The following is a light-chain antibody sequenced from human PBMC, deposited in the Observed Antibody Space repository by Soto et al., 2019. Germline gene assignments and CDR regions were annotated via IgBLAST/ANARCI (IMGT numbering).Light chain of an antibody. V-gene: IGKV1-12*01. CDR2: AAS. Sequence: DIQMTQSPSSVSASVGDRVTITCRASQGISSWLAWYQQKPGKAPKVLMFAASSLQSGVPSRFSGSGSGTAFTLTIASLQSEDFSTYYCQQSNRFPWTFGQGTRVEIK. J-gene: IGKJ1*01. CDR1: QGISSW. CDR3: QQSNRFPWT.